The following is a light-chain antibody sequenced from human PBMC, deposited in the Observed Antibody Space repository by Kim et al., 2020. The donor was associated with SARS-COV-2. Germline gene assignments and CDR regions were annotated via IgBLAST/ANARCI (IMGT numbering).Light chain of an antibody. Sequence: QTVVTQQPSLTVSPGGTVTLTCASSTGAVTSAFWPNWFQQKPGQPPRALIYDTNSRHSWTPARFSASLLGGQAALTLSGAQPEDEAEYYCLLFYRGSWVFGGGTKLTVL. J-gene: IGLJ3*02. CDR3: LLFYRGSWV. CDR2: DTN. V-gene: IGLV7-43*01. CDR1: TGAVTSAFW.